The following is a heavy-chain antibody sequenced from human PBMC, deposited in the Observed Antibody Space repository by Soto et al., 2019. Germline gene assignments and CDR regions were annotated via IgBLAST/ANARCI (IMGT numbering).Heavy chain of an antibody. D-gene: IGHD6-13*01. CDR3: AKLTAA. J-gene: IGHJ4*02. V-gene: IGHV3-23*04. Sequence: EVQLVESGGGLVKPGGSLRLSCAASGFTFSNAWMSWVRQAPGKGLEWVSSITSSGGGTYYADSVKGRFTVSRDNSKNTVYLQMNSLRDEDTAVYYCAKLTAAWGQGTLVTVSS. CDR2: ITSSGGGT. CDR1: GFTFSNAW.